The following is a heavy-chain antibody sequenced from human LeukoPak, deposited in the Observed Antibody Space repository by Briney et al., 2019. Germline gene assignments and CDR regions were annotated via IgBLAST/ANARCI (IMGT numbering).Heavy chain of an antibody. CDR3: ASWAGGNEPIASFDY. CDR2: INLNSGGT. CDR1: GYTLTGYY. J-gene: IGHJ4*02. V-gene: IGHV1-2*02. D-gene: IGHD1-14*01. Sequence: ASVKVSCKSSGYTLTGYYMHWMRQAPGQGLEWMGWINLNSGGTNYAQKFQGRVIMTRDTSTSTAYMELNRLRFDDTAVYYCASWAGGNEPIASFDYWGQGTLVTVSS.